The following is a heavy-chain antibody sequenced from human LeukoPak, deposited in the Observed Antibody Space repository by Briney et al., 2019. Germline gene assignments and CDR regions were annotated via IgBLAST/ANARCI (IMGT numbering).Heavy chain of an antibody. CDR1: GFIFTNYF. CDR2: IKHDGSEK. D-gene: IGHD3-3*01. Sequence: GGSLRLSCAASGFIFTNYFTSWVRQAPGKGLEWVASIKHDGSEKYYVDSVRGRFTISRDNTMNSLYLQMSSLRAEDTAVYYCATDRGWRTSGYYLYYFEYWGQGTLVTYSS. V-gene: IGHV3-7*01. CDR3: ATDRGWRTSGYYLYYFEY. J-gene: IGHJ4*02.